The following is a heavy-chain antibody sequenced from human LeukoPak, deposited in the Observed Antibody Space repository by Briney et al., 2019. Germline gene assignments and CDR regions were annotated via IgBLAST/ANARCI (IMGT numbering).Heavy chain of an antibody. J-gene: IGHJ4*02. D-gene: IGHD2-15*01. CDR2: ISAYNGNT. CDR3: ARYCSGGSCAPSFDY. CDR1: GYTFTSYG. Sequence: ASVKVSCKASGYTFTSYGISWVRQAPGQGLEWMGWISAYNGNTNYAQKLQGRVTMTTDTSTSTAYMELRSLRSDDTAVYYCARYCSGGSCAPSFDYWGQGTLVPVSS. V-gene: IGHV1-18*01.